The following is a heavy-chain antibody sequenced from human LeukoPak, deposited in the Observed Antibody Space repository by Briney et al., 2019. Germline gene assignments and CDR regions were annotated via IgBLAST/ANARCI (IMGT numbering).Heavy chain of an antibody. V-gene: IGHV1-69*13. D-gene: IGHD3-22*01. J-gene: IGHJ6*02. CDR2: IIPIFGTA. Sequence: ASVKVSCKASGGTFSSYAISWVRQAPGQGLEWMGGIIPIFGTANYAQKFQGRVTITADESTSTAYMELSSLRSEDTAVYYCARDTYYYDSSGYYSATYHYYYGMDVWGQGTTVTVSS. CDR1: GGTFSSYA. CDR3: ARDTYYYDSSGYYSATYHYYYGMDV.